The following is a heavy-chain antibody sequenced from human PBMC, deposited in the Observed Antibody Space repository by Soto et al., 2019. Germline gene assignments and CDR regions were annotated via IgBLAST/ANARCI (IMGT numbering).Heavy chain of an antibody. J-gene: IGHJ4*02. CDR2: INSDGSST. D-gene: IGHD3-22*01. V-gene: IGHV3-74*01. CDR1: GFTFSRFG. Sequence: GGSLRLSCAASGFTFSRFGMHWVRQAPGKGLVWVSRINSDGSSTSYADSVKGRFTISRDNAKNTLYLQMNSLRAEDTAVYYCARDPAPYYYDSSGYRGDDYWGQGTLVTVSS. CDR3: ARDPAPYYYDSSGYRGDDY.